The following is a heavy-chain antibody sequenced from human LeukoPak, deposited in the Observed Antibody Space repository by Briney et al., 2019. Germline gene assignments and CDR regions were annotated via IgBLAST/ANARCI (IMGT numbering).Heavy chain of an antibody. CDR2: ISSSGTG. Sequence: PGGSLRLSCAASGFTFSDYFMSWIRQAPGKGLEWLSHISSSGTGYYTDSVKGRATISRDNAKNSLYLQMNSLRAEDTAMYYCARVGYSSSWRERYKYYFDYWGQGTLVTVSS. CDR1: GFTFSDYF. CDR3: ARVGYSSSWRERYKYYFDY. V-gene: IGHV3-11*04. J-gene: IGHJ4*02. D-gene: IGHD6-13*01.